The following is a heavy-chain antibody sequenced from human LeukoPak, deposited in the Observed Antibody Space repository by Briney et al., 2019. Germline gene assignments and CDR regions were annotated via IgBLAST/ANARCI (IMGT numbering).Heavy chain of an antibody. CDR1: GYTFIAYY. D-gene: IGHD3-3*01. Sequence: ASVKVSCKTSGYTFIAYYLHWVRQAPGQGLEWMGWLNPGPGGTLYAQKFQGRVTMTRDTSISTAYMERSRLTSDDTAVYYCARASMTIYYYYMDAWGKGTTVSVSS. CDR3: ARASMTIYYYYMDA. V-gene: IGHV1-2*02. J-gene: IGHJ6*03. CDR2: LNPGPGGT.